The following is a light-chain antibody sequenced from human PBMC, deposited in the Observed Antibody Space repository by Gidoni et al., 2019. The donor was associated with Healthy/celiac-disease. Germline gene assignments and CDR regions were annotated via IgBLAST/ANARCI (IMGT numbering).Light chain of an antibody. CDR3: QQSYSTPWT. CDR1: QSISSY. CDR2: AAS. J-gene: IGKJ1*01. Sequence: DIQTTQSPSSLSASVGDRVTITCRASQSISSYLNWYRQKPGKAPKLLLYAASSLQSGVPSRFSGSGSGTAFTLTISSLQPEDFATYYCQQSYSTPWTFGQGTKVEIK. V-gene: IGKV1-39*01.